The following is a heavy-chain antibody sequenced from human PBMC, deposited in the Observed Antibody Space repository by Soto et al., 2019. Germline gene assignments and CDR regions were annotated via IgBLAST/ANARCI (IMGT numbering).Heavy chain of an antibody. D-gene: IGHD1-26*01. J-gene: IGHJ4*02. CDR2: IHYSGST. CDR1: GGSISSYY. V-gene: IGHV4-59*01. Sequence: ASETLSLTCTVSGGSISSYYWSWIRQPPGKGLEWIGYIHYSGSTNYNPSLKSRVTISVDTSKNQYSLKVSSGTAADTAVYYCARNGGSYSFDYWGQGTLVTVSS. CDR3: ARNGGSYSFDY.